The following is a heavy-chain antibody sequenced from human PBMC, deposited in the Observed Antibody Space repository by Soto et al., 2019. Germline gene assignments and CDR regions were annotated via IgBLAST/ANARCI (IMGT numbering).Heavy chain of an antibody. Sequence: DVQLVESGGGLVQPGRSLRLSCAASGFTFDDYAMHWVRQAPGKGLEWVSGISWNSGSIGYADSVKGRFTISRDNAKNSLYLQMNSLRAEDTALYYCAKDLNYYGSGSYRIHFDYWGQGTLVTVSS. CDR1: GFTFDDYA. CDR3: AKDLNYYGSGSYRIHFDY. CDR2: ISWNSGSI. J-gene: IGHJ4*02. D-gene: IGHD3-10*01. V-gene: IGHV3-9*01.